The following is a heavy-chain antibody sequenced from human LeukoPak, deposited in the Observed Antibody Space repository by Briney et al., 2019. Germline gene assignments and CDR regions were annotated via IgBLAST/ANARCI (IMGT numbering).Heavy chain of an antibody. V-gene: IGHV4-4*07. J-gene: IGHJ4*02. CDR2: IYTSGST. CDR3: ARDPGNSAVAGQFDY. CDR1: GGSISSYY. Sequence: SETLSLTCTVSGGSISSYYWSWIRQPAGKGLEWIGRIYTSGSTNYNPSLKSRVTMSVDTSKNQFSLKLSSVTAADTAVYYCARDPGNSAVAGQFDYWAQGTLVTVSS. D-gene: IGHD6-19*01.